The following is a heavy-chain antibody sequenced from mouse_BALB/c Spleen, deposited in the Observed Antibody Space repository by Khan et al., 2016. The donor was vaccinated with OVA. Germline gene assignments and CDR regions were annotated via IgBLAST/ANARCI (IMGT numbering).Heavy chain of an antibody. CDR3: ATSYYYGYYFVY. CDR2: ISGDSSTI. D-gene: IGHD1-1*01. CDR1: GFTFSSYG. Sequence: EVELVESGGGLVQPGGSRKLSCAASGFTFSSYGMHWVRQAPEKGLEWVAYISGDSSTIYYADTVKGRFTISRDTPKNTLFLQMTSLMSEDTAMYYCATSYYYGYYFVYWGPGTTLTVSS. V-gene: IGHV5-17*02. J-gene: IGHJ2*01.